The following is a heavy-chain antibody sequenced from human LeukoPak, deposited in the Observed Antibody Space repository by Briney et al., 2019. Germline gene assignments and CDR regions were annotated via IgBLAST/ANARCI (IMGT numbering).Heavy chain of an antibody. CDR2: IYSGGST. J-gene: IGHJ3*02. D-gene: IGHD1-26*01. CDR1: GFTVSSNY. Sequence: GGSLRLSCAASGFTVSSNYMGWVRQAPGKGLEWVSIIYSGGSTFYADSVKGRFTISRDNSKNTLYLQMNSLRAEDTAVYYCARGGSYLSAFDIWGQGTMVTVSS. CDR3: ARGGSYLSAFDI. V-gene: IGHV3-53*01.